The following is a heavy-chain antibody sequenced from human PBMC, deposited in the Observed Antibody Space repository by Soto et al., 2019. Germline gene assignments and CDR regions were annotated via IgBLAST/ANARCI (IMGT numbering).Heavy chain of an antibody. J-gene: IGHJ6*02. CDR2: IKQDGSEK. CDR3: ARFYYDSSGYLPSPYYYYYGMDV. V-gene: IGHV3-7*04. CDR1: GFTISIDW. D-gene: IGHD3-22*01. Sequence: GAALRLYCPADGFTISIDWLIWVSQVPWIELEWVANIKQDGSEKYYVDSVKGRFTISRDNAKNSLYLQMNSLRAEDTAVYYCARFYYDSSGYLPSPYYYYYGMDVWGQGT.